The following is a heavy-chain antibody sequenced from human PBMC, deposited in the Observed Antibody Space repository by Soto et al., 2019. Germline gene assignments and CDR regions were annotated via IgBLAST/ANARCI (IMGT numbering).Heavy chain of an antibody. CDR2: IYTSVST. CDR1: GGSISSYY. J-gene: IGHJ6*02. D-gene: IGHD1-7*01. Sequence: SETLSLTCTVSGGSISSYYWSWIRQPAGKGLEWIGRIYTSVSTNYNPSLKSRVTMSVDTSKNQFSLKLSSVTAADTAVYYCARARGELQGMYYYYGMDVWGQGTKVTVSS. CDR3: ARARGELQGMYYYYGMDV. V-gene: IGHV4-4*07.